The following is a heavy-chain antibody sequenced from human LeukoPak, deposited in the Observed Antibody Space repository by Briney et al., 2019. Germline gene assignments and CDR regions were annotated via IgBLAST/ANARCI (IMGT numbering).Heavy chain of an antibody. CDR1: GFTFSNYA. CDR2: SGSGANT. J-gene: IGHJ4*02. V-gene: IGHV3-23*01. Sequence: GSLRLSCTASGFTFSNYALSWVRQAPGKGLEWVVSGSGANTYYADSVKGRFTISRDNSKNTVFLQMNSLRAEDTAVYYCAKDRDPLSSSGWPWAYFDYWGQGIMVIVSS. CDR3: AKDRDPLSSSGWPWAYFDY. D-gene: IGHD6-19*01.